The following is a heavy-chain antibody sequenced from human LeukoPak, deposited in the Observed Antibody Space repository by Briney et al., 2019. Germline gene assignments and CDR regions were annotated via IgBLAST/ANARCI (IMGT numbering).Heavy chain of an antibody. J-gene: IGHJ1*01. D-gene: IGHD4-17*01. CDR1: GESITSGQYY. Sequence: SETLSLTCTVSGESITSGQYYCSWIRQSAVKGLEWIGRFYISGFTNYNPSLKSRVTISLDRSRNQFFLNLTSVTAADTAVCYCARDDYGDSFQLWGQGTLVTVSS. CDR3: ARDDYGDSFQL. V-gene: IGHV4-61*02. CDR2: FYISGFT.